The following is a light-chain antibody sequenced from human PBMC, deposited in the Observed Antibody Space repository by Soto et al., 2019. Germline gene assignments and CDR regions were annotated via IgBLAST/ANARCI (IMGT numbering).Light chain of an antibody. J-gene: IGKJ1*01. CDR3: LQYGSSSWT. V-gene: IGKV3-20*01. Sequence: EIRLTNSPGTLSLSPGERATLSCRASQSVSSSYLAWYQQKPGQAPRLVIYGASSRATGIPDRFSGSGSGTDFTLTISRLEPEDFAVYYCLQYGSSSWTFGQGTKVDIK. CDR2: GAS. CDR1: QSVSSSY.